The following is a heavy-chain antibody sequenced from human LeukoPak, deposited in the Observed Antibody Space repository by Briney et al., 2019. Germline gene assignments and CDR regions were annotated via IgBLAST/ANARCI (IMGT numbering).Heavy chain of an antibody. V-gene: IGHV1-24*01. J-gene: IGHJ4*02. CDR3: ATDPGGNYYDY. CDR2: FDPEDGEP. D-gene: IGHD3-16*01. CDR1: GYTLTELS. Sequence: ASVKVSCKVSGYTLTELSMHWVRQAPGKGLEWMGNFDPEDGEPIYAQKFQGRVTMTEDTSTDTAYMDLSSLRSEDTAVYYCATDPGGNYYDYWGQGTLVSVFS.